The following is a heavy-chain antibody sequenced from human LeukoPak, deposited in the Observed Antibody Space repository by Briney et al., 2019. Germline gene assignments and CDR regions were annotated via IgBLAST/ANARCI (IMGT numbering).Heavy chain of an antibody. CDR1: GYSFTSYW. D-gene: IGHD6-13*01. CDR3: ARHQYSSSWYFPHRYYYYYGMDV. Sequence: GESLKISCKGSGYSFTSYWISWVRQMPGKGLEWMGRIDPSDSYTNYSPSFQGHVTISADKSISTAYLQWSSLKASDTAMYYCARHQYSSSWYFPHRYYYYYGMDVWGQGTTVTVSS. CDR2: IDPSDSYT. J-gene: IGHJ6*02. V-gene: IGHV5-10-1*01.